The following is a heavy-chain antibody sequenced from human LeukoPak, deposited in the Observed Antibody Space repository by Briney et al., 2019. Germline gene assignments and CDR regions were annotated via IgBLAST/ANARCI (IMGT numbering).Heavy chain of an antibody. CDR3: ARGPRLDSSGWYYGAFDI. D-gene: IGHD6-19*01. CDR2: INPSGGST. CDR1: GYTFTSYY. V-gene: IGHV1-46*01. Sequence: ASVKVSCKASGYTFTSYYMHWVRQAPGQGLEWMGIINPSGGSTSYAQKFQGRVTMTRDTSISTAYMELSSLRSDDTAVYYCARGPRLDSSGWYYGAFDIWGQGTMVTVS. J-gene: IGHJ3*02.